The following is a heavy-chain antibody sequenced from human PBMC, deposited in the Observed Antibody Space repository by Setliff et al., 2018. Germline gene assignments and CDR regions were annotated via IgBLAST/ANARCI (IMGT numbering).Heavy chain of an antibody. CDR2: IDPSGNT. J-gene: IGHJ4*02. CDR1: GDSITSATNY. V-gene: IGHV4-61*09. D-gene: IGHD3-10*01. Sequence: PSETLSLTCTVSGDSITSATNYWSWLRQPAGKGLEWIGHIDPSGNTNYNPSLKSRVTISGDTSKNQFSLKLTSVTAADTAVYYCARSLGSGSWWSSRPFYSDYWGQGTLVTVSS. CDR3: ARSLGSGSWWSSRPFYSDY.